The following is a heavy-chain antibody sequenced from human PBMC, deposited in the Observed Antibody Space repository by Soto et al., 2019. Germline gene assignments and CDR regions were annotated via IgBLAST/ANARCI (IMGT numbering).Heavy chain of an antibody. CDR2: INHSGST. D-gene: IGHD3-10*01. Sequence: PSETLSLTCAVYGGSFSGYYWSWIRQPPGKGLEWIGEINHSGSTNYNPSLKSRVTISVDTSKNQFSLKLSSVTAADTAVYYCATYYYGSGRLEYWGQGTLVTVSS. CDR1: GGSFSGYY. J-gene: IGHJ4*02. V-gene: IGHV4-34*01. CDR3: ATYYYGSGRLEY.